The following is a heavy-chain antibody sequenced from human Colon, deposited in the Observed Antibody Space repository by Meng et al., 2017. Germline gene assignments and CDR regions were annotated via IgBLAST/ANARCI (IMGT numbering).Heavy chain of an antibody. D-gene: IGHD4-17*01. V-gene: IGHV3-23*01. CDR3: AKGSNYGDYSYFDY. CDR1: GFTLGSYA. J-gene: IGHJ4*02. Sequence: EVQLLESGGGVLQPGGSLSLSCVTSGFTLGSYAMTWVRHAPGKGLQWISATSGSGGNTYYADPVKGRFSISRDHIKNTVYLQMDSLGAEDTAVYYCAKGSNYGDYSYFDYWGQGTLVTVSS. CDR2: TSGSGGNT.